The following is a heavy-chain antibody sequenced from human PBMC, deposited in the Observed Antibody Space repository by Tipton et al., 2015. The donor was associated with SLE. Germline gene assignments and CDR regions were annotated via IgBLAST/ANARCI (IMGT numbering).Heavy chain of an antibody. J-gene: IGHJ4*02. CDR2: IYYAAGT. V-gene: IGHV4-59*11. CDR3: TYAELSFGAIDS. D-gene: IGHD3/OR15-3a*01. CDR1: GGSISSHY. Sequence: GLVKPSETLSLTCTVSGGSISSHYWSWIRQSPGKGLEWLGYIYYAAGTNYNPSFKSRVTISAETSKNQFTLTLSSVTAADTAMYYCTYAELSFGAIDSWGLGTRVTVSS.